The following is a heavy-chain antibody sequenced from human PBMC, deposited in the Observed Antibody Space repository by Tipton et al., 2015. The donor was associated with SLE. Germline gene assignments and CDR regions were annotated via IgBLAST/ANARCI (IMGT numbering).Heavy chain of an antibody. CDR3: TRHAHTRGRFDI. Sequence: TLSLTCTVSGGSISSGGYYWSWIRQHPGKGLEWIGYLYYSGSTYYNPSLKSRVTISVDTSKNQFSLNLSSVTTADTAVYYCTRHAHTRGRFDIWGQGTMVTVSS. J-gene: IGHJ3*02. CDR1: GGSISSGGYY. V-gene: IGHV4-31*03. CDR2: LYYSGST.